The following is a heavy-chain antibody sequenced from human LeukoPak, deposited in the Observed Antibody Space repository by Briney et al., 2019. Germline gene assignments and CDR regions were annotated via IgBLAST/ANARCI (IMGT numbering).Heavy chain of an antibody. CDR1: GFTFKTHN. CDR2: ISPSGNTI. V-gene: IGHV3-48*01. Sequence: GGSLRLSCVGSGFTFKTHNMNWVRQAPGKGLEWLSYISPSGNTIYYADSVKGRFTISIDNAKNSLFLQMNSLTAEDTALYFYSPGLCTTCYCTHYFEYWGQGILVTVSS. CDR3: SPGLCTTCYCTHYFEY. J-gene: IGHJ4*02. D-gene: IGHD2/OR15-2a*01.